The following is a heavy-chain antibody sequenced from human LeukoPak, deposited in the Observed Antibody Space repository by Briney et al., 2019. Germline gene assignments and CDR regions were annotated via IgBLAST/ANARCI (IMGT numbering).Heavy chain of an antibody. Sequence: SETLSLTCTVSGNSISSGYYWGWIRQPPGKGLEWIGSIYHSGRTYYNPSLKSRVTISVDTSKNQFSPKLSSVTAADTAVYYCARESMYYDILTGYLSAWFDPWGQGTLVTVSS. J-gene: IGHJ5*02. CDR1: GNSISSGYY. V-gene: IGHV4-38-2*02. CDR3: ARESMYYDILTGYLSAWFDP. CDR2: IYHSGRT. D-gene: IGHD3-9*01.